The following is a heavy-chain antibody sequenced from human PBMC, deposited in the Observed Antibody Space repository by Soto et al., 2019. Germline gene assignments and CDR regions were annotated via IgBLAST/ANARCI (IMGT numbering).Heavy chain of an antibody. V-gene: IGHV3-21*01. CDR2: ISSSSSYI. CDR3: AREEEGRPLPLAPIAAFDI. D-gene: IGHD3-10*01. J-gene: IGHJ3*02. CDR1: GFTFSSYS. Sequence: GGSLRLSCAASGFTFSSYSMNWVRQAPGKGLEWASSISSSSSYIYYADSVKGRFTISRDNAKNSLYLQMNSLRAEDTAVYYCAREEEGRPLPLAPIAAFDIWGQGTMVTVSS.